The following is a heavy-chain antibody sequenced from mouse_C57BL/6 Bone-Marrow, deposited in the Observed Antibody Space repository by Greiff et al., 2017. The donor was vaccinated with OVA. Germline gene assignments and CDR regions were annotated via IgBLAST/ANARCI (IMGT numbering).Heavy chain of an antibody. Sequence: EVQVVESGGGLVKPGGSLKLSCAASGFTFSSYSMSWVRQTPETRLEWVATISDGGSYTSYPDNVKGRFTISRDNAKNNLYLQMNHLKSEDTAMYYWARDGYCYGRSSWYFDFWGTGTTVTVSS. CDR1: GFTFSSYS. V-gene: IGHV5-4*01. CDR2: ISDGGSYT. CDR3: ARDGYCYGRSSWYFDF. J-gene: IGHJ1*03. D-gene: IGHD1-1*01.